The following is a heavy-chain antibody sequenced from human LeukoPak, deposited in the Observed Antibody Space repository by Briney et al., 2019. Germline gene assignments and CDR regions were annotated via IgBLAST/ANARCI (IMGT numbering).Heavy chain of an antibody. CDR3: ARDLFQGYSGYEKYYFDY. V-gene: IGHV1-69*04. Sequence: SVKVSCKASGGTFSSYAISWVRQAPGQGLEWMGRIIPILGIANYAQKFQGRVTITADKSTSTAYMELGSLRSEDTAVYYCARDLFQGYSGYEKYYFDYWGQGTLVTVSS. CDR2: IIPILGIA. D-gene: IGHD5-12*01. J-gene: IGHJ4*02. CDR1: GGTFSSYA.